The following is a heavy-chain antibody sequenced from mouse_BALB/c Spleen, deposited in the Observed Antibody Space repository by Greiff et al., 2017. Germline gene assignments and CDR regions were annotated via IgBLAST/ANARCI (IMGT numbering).Heavy chain of an antibody. CDR3: ARWSISEGDY. Sequence: EVKLQESGPGLVKPSQSLSLTCTVTGYSITSDYAWNWIRQFPGNKLEWMGYISYSGSTSYNPSLKSRISITRDTSKNQFFLQLNSVTTEDTATYYCARWSISEGDYWGQGTSVTVSS. J-gene: IGHJ4*01. V-gene: IGHV3-2*02. CDR1: GYSITSDYA. CDR2: ISYSGST.